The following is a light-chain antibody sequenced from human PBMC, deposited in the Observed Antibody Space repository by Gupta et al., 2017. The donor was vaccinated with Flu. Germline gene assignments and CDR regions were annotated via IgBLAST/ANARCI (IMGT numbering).Light chain of an antibody. CDR1: QSIRSSF. Sequence: LTLSPGERATLSCRASQSIRSSFLAWYQQKPGQAPRLLIYGASYRATGITDRFSGSGDGTDFTLTISRREPEDFAVYYCQQYYCEPPGFTFGPGTKVHIK. J-gene: IGKJ3*01. CDR3: QQYYCEPPGFT. V-gene: IGKV3-20*01. CDR2: GAS.